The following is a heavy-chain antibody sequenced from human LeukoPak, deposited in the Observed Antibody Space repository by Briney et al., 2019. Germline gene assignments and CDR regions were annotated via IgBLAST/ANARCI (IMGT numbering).Heavy chain of an antibody. CDR2: IYFSGNT. D-gene: IGHD2-21*01. V-gene: IGHV4-39*07. CDR3: ATLAYRDDY. Sequence: SETLSLTCTVSGDSITSTSYYWGWIRQPPGKGLEWIGNIYFSGNTFYNPSLKSRVTISADTSKNQFSLTVTSVTAADTAVYYCATLAYRDDYWGQGALVTVSS. J-gene: IGHJ4*02. CDR1: GDSITSTSYY.